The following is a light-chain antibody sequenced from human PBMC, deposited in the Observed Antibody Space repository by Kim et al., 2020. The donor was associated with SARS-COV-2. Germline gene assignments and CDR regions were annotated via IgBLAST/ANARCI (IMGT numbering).Light chain of an antibody. Sequence: PGYRSTLCCVASQGVDFNNLAWYHQTPVQLPSLLILGASSRAHGFPGSFRGSGSGTYFTRTFDSLEPEVFALYICQQYALSPITFGQGTRLEIK. J-gene: IGKJ5*01. CDR2: GAS. V-gene: IGKV3-20*01. CDR3: QQYALSPIT. CDR1: QGVDFNN.